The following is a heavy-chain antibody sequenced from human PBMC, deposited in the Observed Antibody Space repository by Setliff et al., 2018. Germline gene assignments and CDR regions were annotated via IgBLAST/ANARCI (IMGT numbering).Heavy chain of an antibody. CDR1: GGTFSSYG. CDR2: TIPMFGTT. D-gene: IGHD3-22*01. Sequence: SVKVSCKASGGTFSSYGISWVRQAPGQGLEWMGGTIPMFGTTNYARKFQGRVTIITDESTSKAYMQLSSLGSEDTAVYYCVREGVDSRSSTGYRYYMDVWGKGTTVTVSS. J-gene: IGHJ6*03. CDR3: VREGVDSRSSTGYRYYMDV. V-gene: IGHV1-69*05.